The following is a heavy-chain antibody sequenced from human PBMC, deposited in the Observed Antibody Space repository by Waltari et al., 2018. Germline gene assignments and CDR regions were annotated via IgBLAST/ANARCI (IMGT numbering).Heavy chain of an antibody. Sequence: QLQLQESGPGLVKPSETLSLTCTVSGGSISSSSYYWGWIRQPPGKGLEWIGSIYYSGSTYYNPSLKSRVTISVDTSKNQFSLKLSSVTAADTAVYYCAMLWFRESNKRGLPCWGQGTLVTVSS. CDR3: AMLWFRESNKRGLPC. CDR1: GGSISSSSYY. D-gene: IGHD3-10*01. V-gene: IGHV4-39*01. J-gene: IGHJ4*02. CDR2: IYYSGST.